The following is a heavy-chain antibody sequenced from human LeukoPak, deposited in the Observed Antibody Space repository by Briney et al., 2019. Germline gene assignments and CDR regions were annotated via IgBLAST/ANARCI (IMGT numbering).Heavy chain of an antibody. J-gene: IGHJ4*02. CDR3: ASLTRDGYHFEW. Sequence: SETLSLTCSVSGYSISYGYFWAWIRQPPGKGLEWIGSVYHSGSTHYTPSFKSRVTISLDTSKNHFSLKLTSVTAADTAVYFCASLTRDGYHFEWWGRGTLVTVSP. CDR1: GYSISYGYF. D-gene: IGHD6-13*01. CDR2: VYHSGST. V-gene: IGHV4-38-2*02.